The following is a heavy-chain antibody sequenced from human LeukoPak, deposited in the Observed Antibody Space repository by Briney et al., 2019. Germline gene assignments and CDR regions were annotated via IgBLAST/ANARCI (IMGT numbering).Heavy chain of an antibody. CDR3: ATASRGWYDY. D-gene: IGHD6-19*01. Sequence: PGGSLRLSRAASGFTFSSYAMSWVRQAPGKGLEWVSVINNNGGTTYYADSVKGRFTISRDNSKNTLSLQVNSLRAEDTAVYYCATASRGWYDYWGQGTLLTVSS. CDR1: GFTFSSYA. J-gene: IGHJ4*02. CDR2: INNNGGTT. V-gene: IGHV3-23*01.